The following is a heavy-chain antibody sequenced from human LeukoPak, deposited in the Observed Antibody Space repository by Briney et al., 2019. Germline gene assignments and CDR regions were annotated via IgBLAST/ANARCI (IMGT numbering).Heavy chain of an antibody. D-gene: IGHD3-3*01. Sequence: GGSLRLSCAASGFTFSSYEMNWVRQAPGKGLEWVSYISSSGSTIYYADSVKGRFTISRDNAKNSLYLQMNSLRAEDTAVYYCARGQYYDFWSGYPGYFDYWGQGTLVTVS. CDR3: ARGQYYDFWSGYPGYFDY. CDR2: ISSSGSTI. V-gene: IGHV3-48*03. CDR1: GFTFSSYE. J-gene: IGHJ4*02.